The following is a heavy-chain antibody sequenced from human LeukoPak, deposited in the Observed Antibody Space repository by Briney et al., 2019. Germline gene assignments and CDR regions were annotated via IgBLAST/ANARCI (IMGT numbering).Heavy chain of an antibody. CDR1: GGSISSYY. CDR3: ARKPIVNSAWYYFDY. Sequence: KPSETLSLTCTVSGGSISSYYWSWIRQPPGKGLEWIGYIYYSGSTNYNPSLKSRVTMSVDTSKNQFSLKLSSVTAADTAVYYCARKPIVNSAWYYFDYWGQGTLVTVSS. CDR2: IYYSGST. J-gene: IGHJ4*02. D-gene: IGHD3-22*01. V-gene: IGHV4-59*12.